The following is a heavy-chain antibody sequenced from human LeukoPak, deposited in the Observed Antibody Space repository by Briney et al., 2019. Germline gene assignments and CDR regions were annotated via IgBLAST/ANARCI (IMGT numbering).Heavy chain of an antibody. D-gene: IGHD1-14*01. CDR2: IYYSGST. CDR3: AITRNLHPWYYYYMDV. V-gene: IGHV4-59*01. CDR1: GGSISSYY. Sequence: SETLSLTCTVSGGSISSYYWSWIRQPPGKGLEWIGYIYYSGSTNYNPSLKSRVTISVDTSKNQFSLKLSSVTAADTAVYYCAITRNLHPWYYYYMDVWGKGTTVTVSS. J-gene: IGHJ6*03.